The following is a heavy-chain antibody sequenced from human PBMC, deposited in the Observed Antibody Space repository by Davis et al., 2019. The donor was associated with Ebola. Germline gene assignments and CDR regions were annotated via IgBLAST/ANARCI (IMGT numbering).Heavy chain of an antibody. CDR3: ARKNDYSNYAFDY. CDR1: GGSISTHY. V-gene: IGHV4-59*08. D-gene: IGHD4-11*01. Sequence: GSLRLSCTVSGGSISTHYWSWIRQPPGKGLEWIGYIYYSGSTTYNPSLKSRVTISIDTSKNQVSLKLSSVTAADTALYYYARKNDYSNYAFDYWGQGTLVTVSS. CDR2: IYYSGST. J-gene: IGHJ4*02.